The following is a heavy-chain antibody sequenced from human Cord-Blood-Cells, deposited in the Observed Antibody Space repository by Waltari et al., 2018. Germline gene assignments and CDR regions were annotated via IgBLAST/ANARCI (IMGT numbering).Heavy chain of an antibody. D-gene: IGHD3-16*02. V-gene: IGHV1-69*01. CDR2: LIPIFGTA. J-gene: IGHJ5*02. Sequence: QVQLVQSGAEVKKPGSSVKVSCKASGGTFSSYDISWVRQAPGQGLEWMGGLIPIFGTANYAQKSQGRVTITADESTSTAYMELSSLRSEDTAVYYCAREPYDYVWGSYRGFDPWGQGTLVTVSS. CDR1: GGTFSSYD. CDR3: AREPYDYVWGSYRGFDP.